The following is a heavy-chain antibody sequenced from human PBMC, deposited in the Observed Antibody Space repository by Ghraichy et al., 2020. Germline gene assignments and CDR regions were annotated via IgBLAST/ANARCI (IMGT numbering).Heavy chain of an antibody. CDR2: IIPILGIA. J-gene: IGHJ5*02. CDR3: AREKGGLGVVIGWFDP. Sequence: SVKVSCKASGGTFSSYAISWVRQAPGQGLEWMGRIIPILGIANYAQKFQGRVTITADKSTSTAYMELSSLRSEDTAVYYCAREKGGLGVVIGWFDPWGQGTLVTVSS. D-gene: IGHD3-3*01. V-gene: IGHV1-69*04. CDR1: GGTFSSYA.